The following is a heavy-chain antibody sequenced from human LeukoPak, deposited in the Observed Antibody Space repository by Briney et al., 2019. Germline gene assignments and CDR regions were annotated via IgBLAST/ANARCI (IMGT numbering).Heavy chain of an antibody. CDR2: IYYSGST. J-gene: IGHJ5*02. Sequence: PSETLSLTCTVSGGSISSSSYYWGWIRQPPGKGLEWIGSIYYSGSTYYNPSLKSRVIISVDTSKNQFSLKLSSVTAADTAVYYCARRSSKNWFDPWGQGTLVTVSS. CDR3: ARRSSKNWFDP. CDR1: GGSISSSSYY. V-gene: IGHV4-39*07.